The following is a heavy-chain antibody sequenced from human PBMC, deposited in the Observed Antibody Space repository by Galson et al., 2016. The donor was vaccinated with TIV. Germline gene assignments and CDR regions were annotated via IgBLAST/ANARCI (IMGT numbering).Heavy chain of an antibody. D-gene: IGHD2-2*01. Sequence: SVKVSCKASGYTFTSYAIHWVRQAPGQRLEWMGWINTATGYTKYSQTFQDRITITRDTSASTAYMELSSLRSEDTATYYCARLGYCSSMSCFQFDPWGQGTLVSVSS. V-gene: IGHV1-3*04. CDR1: GYTFTSYA. CDR2: INTATGYT. CDR3: ARLGYCSSMSCFQFDP. J-gene: IGHJ5*02.